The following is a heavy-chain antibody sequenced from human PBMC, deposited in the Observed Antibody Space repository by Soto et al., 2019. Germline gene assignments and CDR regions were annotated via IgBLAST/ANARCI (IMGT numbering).Heavy chain of an antibody. D-gene: IGHD6-13*01. J-gene: IGHJ4*02. CDR2: ISWNSGSI. CDR1: GFTFDDYA. CDR3: AKDMMGEIAAVVFDY. Sequence: PGGSLRLSCAASGFTFDDYAMHWVRQAPGKGLEWVSGISWNSGSIGYADSVKGRFTISRDNAKNSLYLQMNSLRAEDTALYYCAKDMMGEIAAVVFDYWGQGTLVTVSS. V-gene: IGHV3-9*01.